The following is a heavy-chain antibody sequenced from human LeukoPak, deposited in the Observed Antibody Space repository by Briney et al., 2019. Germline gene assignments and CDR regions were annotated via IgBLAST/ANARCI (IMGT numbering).Heavy chain of an antibody. CDR2: IKSKTDGGTT. CDR3: TIGFVVGATLASSRGDY. D-gene: IGHD1-26*01. J-gene: IGHJ4*02. CDR1: GFTFSNAW. Sequence: GGSLRLSCAASGFTFSNAWMSWVRQAPGKGLKWVGRIKSKTDGGTTDYAAPVKGRFTISRDDSKNTLYLQMNSLKTEDTAVYYCTIGFVVGATLASSRGDYWGQGTLVTVSS. V-gene: IGHV3-15*01.